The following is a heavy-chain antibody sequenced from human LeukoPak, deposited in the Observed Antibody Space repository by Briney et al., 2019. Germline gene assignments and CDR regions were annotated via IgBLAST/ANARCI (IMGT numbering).Heavy chain of an antibody. Sequence: SETLSLTCAVYGGSFSGYYWSWIRQPPGKGLEWIGEINHSGSTNYNPSLKSRVAISVDTSKNQFSLKLSSVTDADTAVYYCARRDFWSGYYYFDYWGQGTLVTVSP. CDR3: ARRDFWSGYYYFDY. V-gene: IGHV4-34*01. J-gene: IGHJ4*02. D-gene: IGHD3-3*01. CDR1: GGSFSGYY. CDR2: INHSGST.